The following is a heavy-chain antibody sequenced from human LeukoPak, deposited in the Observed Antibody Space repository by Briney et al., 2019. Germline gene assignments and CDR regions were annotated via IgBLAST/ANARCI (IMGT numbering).Heavy chain of an antibody. CDR1: EFTFSNYA. CDR2: VSVNGGTT. Sequence: GGSLRLSCAASEFTFSNYAMSWVRQAPGKGLEWVSVVSVNGGTTYYADSVKGRFTISRDNSKNTLYLQMNSLRAEDTAIYFCAKDVVRGTGLYDSWGQGTLVTVSS. D-gene: IGHD2-8*02. V-gene: IGHV3-23*01. CDR3: AKDVVRGTGLYDS. J-gene: IGHJ4*02.